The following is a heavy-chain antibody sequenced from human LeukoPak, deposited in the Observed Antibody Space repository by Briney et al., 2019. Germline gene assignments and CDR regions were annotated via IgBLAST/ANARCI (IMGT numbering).Heavy chain of an antibody. V-gene: IGHV4-34*01. CDR2: INQSGST. CDR1: GGSFSGYY. D-gene: IGHD1-1*01. CDR3: ARYVPVKTGATRASFDY. J-gene: IGHJ4*02. Sequence: SETLSLTCAVYGGSFSGYYWSWIRQPPGKGLEWIGEINQSGSTNCAPSLKSRVSMSIDTSKSQFSLNLRSVTAADTAVYYCARYVPVKTGATRASFDYWGQGALVTVSS.